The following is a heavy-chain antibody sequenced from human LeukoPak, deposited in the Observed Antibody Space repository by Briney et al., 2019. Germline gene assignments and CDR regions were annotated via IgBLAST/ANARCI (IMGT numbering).Heavy chain of an antibody. D-gene: IGHD2-2*01. J-gene: IGHJ4*02. V-gene: IGHV4-34*01. Sequence: SETLSLTCAVCGGSFSGYYWSWIRQPPGKGLEWIGEINHSGSTNYNPSLKSRVTISVDTSKNQFSLKLSSVTAADTAVYYCARAEDCSSTSCQGYFDYWGQGTLVTVSS. CDR2: INHSGST. CDR1: GGSFSGYY. CDR3: ARAEDCSSTSCQGYFDY.